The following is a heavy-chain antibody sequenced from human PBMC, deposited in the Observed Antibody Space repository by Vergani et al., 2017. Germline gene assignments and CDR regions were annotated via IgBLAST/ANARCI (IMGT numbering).Heavy chain of an antibody. V-gene: IGHV1-69*11. Sequence: QVQLVQSGAEVKKPGSSVKVSCKASGGTFSSYAISWVRQAPGQGLEWMGRIIPILGTANYAQKFQGRVTITADESTSTAYMELSSLRSEDTAVYYCALGRRGYSYGYFRYFDYWGQGTLVTVSS. CDR1: GGTFSSYA. CDR3: ALGRRGYSYGYFRYFDY. D-gene: IGHD5-18*01. CDR2: IIPILGTA. J-gene: IGHJ4*02.